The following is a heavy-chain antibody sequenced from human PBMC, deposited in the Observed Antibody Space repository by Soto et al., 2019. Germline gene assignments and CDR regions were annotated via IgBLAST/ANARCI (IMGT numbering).Heavy chain of an antibody. Sequence: QVQLVQSGAEVKKPGASVKVSCKASGYTFTSYYMHWVRQAPGQGLEWMGIINPSGGSTSYAQKFQGRVTITRDTSTSTVYMELSSLRSEDTAVYYCARDSHPGIAVAGTYYFDYWGQGTLVTVSS. CDR3: ARDSHPGIAVAGTYYFDY. V-gene: IGHV1-46*03. J-gene: IGHJ4*02. CDR2: INPSGGST. CDR1: GYTFTSYY. D-gene: IGHD6-19*01.